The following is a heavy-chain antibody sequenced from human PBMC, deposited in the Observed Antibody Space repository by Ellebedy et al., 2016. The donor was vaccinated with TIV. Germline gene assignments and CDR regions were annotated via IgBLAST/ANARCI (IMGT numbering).Heavy chain of an antibody. Sequence: GGSLRLXCAASGFTFSSYDMHWVRQATGKGLEWVSAIGTAGDTYYPGSVKGRFTISRENAKNSLYLQMNSLRAEDTAVYYCAKVGSGSYFDYYYYYMDVWGKGTTVTVSS. V-gene: IGHV3-13*01. D-gene: IGHD1-26*01. CDR1: GFTFSSYD. CDR3: AKVGSGSYFDYYYYYMDV. CDR2: IGTAGDT. J-gene: IGHJ6*03.